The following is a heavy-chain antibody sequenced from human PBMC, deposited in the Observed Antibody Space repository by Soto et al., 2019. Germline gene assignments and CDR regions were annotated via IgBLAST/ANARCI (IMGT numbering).Heavy chain of an antibody. CDR2: ISGTSNTI. J-gene: IGHJ4*02. Sequence: QAQLVESGGGLVKPGGSLRLSCAASGFTFSDYYMSWIRQAPGKGLEWISFISGTSNTIYYADSVKGRFTISRDNARNSLYLQVNSLRAEDTAVYYCARGSRVAVARIYFDYWGQGTLVTVSS. D-gene: IGHD2-15*01. V-gene: IGHV3-11*01. CDR3: ARGSRVAVARIYFDY. CDR1: GFTFSDYY.